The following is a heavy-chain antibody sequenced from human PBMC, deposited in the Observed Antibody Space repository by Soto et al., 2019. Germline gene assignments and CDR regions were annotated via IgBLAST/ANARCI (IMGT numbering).Heavy chain of an antibody. V-gene: IGHV1-8*01. D-gene: IGHD6-6*01. CDR1: GYTFTAYD. Sequence: ASVKVSCKASGYTFTAYDINWVRQATGQGLEWMGWVSPHSASTGFAQKFRGRITMTTNTTITTAYMELTSLRPDDSAVYFCARGGYSSSWESDFWGPGTLVTVSS. CDR3: ARGGYSSSWESDF. CDR2: VSPHSAST. J-gene: IGHJ4*02.